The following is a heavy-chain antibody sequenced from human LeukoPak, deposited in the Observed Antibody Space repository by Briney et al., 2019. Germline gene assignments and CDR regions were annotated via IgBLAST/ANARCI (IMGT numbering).Heavy chain of an antibody. CDR1: GYSISSGYY. D-gene: IGHD2-2*03. CDR2: IYYSGST. V-gene: IGHV4-61*01. CDR3: ARVPTMDGPPRNWFDP. Sequence: PSETLSLTCAVSGYSISSGYYWGWIRQPPGQGLEWIGYIYYSGSTNYNPSLKSRVTISVDTSKNQFSLKLSSVTAADTAVYYCARVPTMDGPPRNWFDPWGQGTLVTVSS. J-gene: IGHJ5*02.